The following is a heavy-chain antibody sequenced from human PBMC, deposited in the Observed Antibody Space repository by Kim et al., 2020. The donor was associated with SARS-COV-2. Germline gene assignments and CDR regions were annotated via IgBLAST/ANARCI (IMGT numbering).Heavy chain of an antibody. J-gene: IGHJ3*02. CDR1: GGSISSYY. CDR3: ARGDTIFGVVISFGAFAI. CDR2: IYYSGST. V-gene: IGHV4-59*13. D-gene: IGHD3-3*01. Sequence: SETLSLTCTVSGGSISSYYWSWIRQPPGKGLEWIGYIYYSGSTNYNPSLKSLVTISVDTSKNQFSLKLSSVTAADTAVYYCARGDTIFGVVISFGAFAIWGQGTMVTVSS.